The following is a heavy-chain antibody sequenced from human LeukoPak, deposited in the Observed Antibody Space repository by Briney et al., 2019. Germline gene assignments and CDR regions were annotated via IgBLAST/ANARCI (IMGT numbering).Heavy chain of an antibody. CDR2: IVVGSGNT. D-gene: IGHD1-14*01. V-gene: IGHV1-58*02. CDR1: GFTFTSSA. CDR3: AADLTGYYGMDV. J-gene: IGHJ6*02. Sequence: SVKVSCKASGFTFTSSAMQWVRQARGQRLEWIGWIVVGSGNTNYAQKFQEGVTITRDMSTSTAYMELSSLRSEDTAVYYCAADLTGYYGMDVWGQGTTVTVSS.